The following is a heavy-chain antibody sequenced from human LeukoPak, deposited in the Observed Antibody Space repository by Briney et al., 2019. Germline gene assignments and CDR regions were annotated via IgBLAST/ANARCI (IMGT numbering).Heavy chain of an antibody. CDR1: RFTFSIYR. D-gene: IGHD1-7*01. CDR3: ARNEGSGTSYWNFGL. CDR2: INNEGCVSPDL. Sequence: GGSLRLPCTASRFTFSIYRMKWVPKAPGEGLECVSSINNEGCVSPDLHYEDSVNGRFTKSRDNAENSMYQHMNSLTGYDTTVYYCARNEGSGTSYWNFGLWGGGTLVTVSS. V-gene: IGHV3-21*01. J-gene: IGHJ2*01.